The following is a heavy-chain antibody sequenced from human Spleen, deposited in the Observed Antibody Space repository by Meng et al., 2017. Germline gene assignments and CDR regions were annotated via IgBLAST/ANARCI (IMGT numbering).Heavy chain of an antibody. D-gene: IGHD3-10*01. CDR2: INAYNGNT. CDR1: GYTFTSYA. CDR3: AVRLWFGELLTDY. J-gene: IGHJ4*02. V-gene: IGHV1-18*01. Sequence: ASVKVSCKASGYTFTSYAMHWVRQAPGQRLEWMGWINAYNGNTNYAQKLQGRVTMTTDTSTSTAYMELRSLRSDDTAVYYCAVRLWFGELLTDYWGQGTLVTVSS.